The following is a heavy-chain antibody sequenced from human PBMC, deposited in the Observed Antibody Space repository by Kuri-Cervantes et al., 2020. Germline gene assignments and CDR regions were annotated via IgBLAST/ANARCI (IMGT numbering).Heavy chain of an antibody. V-gene: IGHV1-2*02. CDR2: INPNSGGA. CDR3: ARGPLYSTSWSVDY. J-gene: IGHJ4*02. CDR1: GYTFTDYY. D-gene: IGHD6-13*01. Sequence: ASGKVSCKASGYTFTDYYMHWVRLAPGQGLEWMGWINPNSGGADYAQKVQGRVTMTRDTSIITAYMELSRMRSDDTAVYYCARGPLYSTSWSVDYWGQGTLVTVSS.